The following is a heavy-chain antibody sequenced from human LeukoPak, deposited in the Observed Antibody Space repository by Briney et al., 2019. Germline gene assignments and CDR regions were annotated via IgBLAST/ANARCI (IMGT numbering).Heavy chain of an antibody. CDR3: ARGRGYYYDSSGYYGRKNWFDP. J-gene: IGHJ5*02. V-gene: IGHV4-34*01. CDR2: INHSGST. CDR1: GGSFSGYY. D-gene: IGHD3-22*01. Sequence: SETLSLTCAVYGGSFSGYYWSWIRQPPGKGLEWIGEINHSGSTNYNPSLKSRVTISVDTSKNQFSLKLSSVTAADTAVYYCARGRGYYYDSSGYYGRKNWFDPWGQGTLVTVSS.